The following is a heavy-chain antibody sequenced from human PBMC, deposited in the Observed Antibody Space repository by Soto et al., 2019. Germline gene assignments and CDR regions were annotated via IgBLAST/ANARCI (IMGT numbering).Heavy chain of an antibody. CDR2: IYYSGST. D-gene: IGHD3-3*01. CDR3: ARHGATYDFWSGYYPNWFDP. CDR1: GGSISSYY. V-gene: IGHV4-59*08. J-gene: IGHJ5*02. Sequence: SETLSLTCTVSGGSISSYYWSWIRQPPGKGLEWIGYIYYSGSTNYNPSLKSRVTISVDTSKNQFSLKLSSVTAADTAVYYCARHGATYDFWSGYYPNWFDPWGQGTLVTLSS.